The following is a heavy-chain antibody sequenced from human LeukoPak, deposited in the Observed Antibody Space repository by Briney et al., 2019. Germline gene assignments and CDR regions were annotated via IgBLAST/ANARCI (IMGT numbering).Heavy chain of an antibody. V-gene: IGHV3-64*02. CDR1: GFTFSSYG. Sequence: HPGGSLRLSCAASGFTFSSYGLHWVRQAPGKGLEYVSSISYSGGFIYYADSVRGRFTISRDNAKNTLYLQMSSLRANDMAVYYCARSPSIVSAERYAFDIWGQGTMVTVSS. J-gene: IGHJ3*02. D-gene: IGHD5/OR15-5a*01. CDR3: ARSPSIVSAERYAFDI. CDR2: ISYSGGFI.